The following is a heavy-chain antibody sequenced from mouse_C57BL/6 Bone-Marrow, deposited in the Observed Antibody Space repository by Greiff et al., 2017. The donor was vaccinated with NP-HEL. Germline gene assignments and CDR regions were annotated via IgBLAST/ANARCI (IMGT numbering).Heavy chain of an antibody. CDR2: IYPRSGNT. V-gene: IGHV1-81*01. CDR3: ARGGSSGY. D-gene: IGHD3-2*02. Sequence: VHLVESGAELARPGASVKLSCKASGYTFTSYGISWVKQRTGQGLEWIGEIYPRSGNTYYNEKFKGKATLTADKSSSTAYMELRSLTSEDSAVYFCARGGSSGYWGQGTTLTVSS. CDR1: GYTFTSYG. J-gene: IGHJ2*01.